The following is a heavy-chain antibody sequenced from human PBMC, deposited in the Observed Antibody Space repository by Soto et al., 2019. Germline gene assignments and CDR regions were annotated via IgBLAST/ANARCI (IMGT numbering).Heavy chain of an antibody. CDR3: ARGDTVVVRKGVEV. D-gene: IGHD5-18*01. V-gene: IGHV5-10-1*01. Sequence: GESLKISCKGSGYSFTSYWISWVRQMPGKGLEWMGRIDPSDSYTNYSPSFQGHVTISADKSISTAYLQWSSLKASDTAMYYWARGDTVVVRKGVEVGGKGTRVPVPS. CDR2: IDPSDSYT. J-gene: IGHJ6*04. CDR1: GYSFTSYW.